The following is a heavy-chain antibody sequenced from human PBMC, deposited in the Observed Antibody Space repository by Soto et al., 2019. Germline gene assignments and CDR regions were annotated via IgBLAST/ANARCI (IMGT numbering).Heavy chain of an antibody. Sequence: DSVKVSCKASGYPCTSYYMHCERKPSGQGLEWMGIINPSGGSTIYAQKFPVRVTMXRXTXGSTVCMELSSLRSEDTAVDYCGSAFLGIIRHGFCSGGSCYPYHYYFAMDVASQGTRVTVSS. J-gene: IGHJ6*02. CDR1: GYPCTSYY. V-gene: IGHV1-46*01. CDR3: GSAFLGIIRHGFCSGGSCYPYHYYFAMDV. D-gene: IGHD2-15*01. CDR2: INPSGGST.